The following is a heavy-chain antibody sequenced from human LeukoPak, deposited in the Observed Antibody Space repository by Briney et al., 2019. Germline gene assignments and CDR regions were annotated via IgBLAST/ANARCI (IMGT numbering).Heavy chain of an antibody. CDR3: ARASGDLTYYFYYMDV. Sequence: PAETLSLTCAVYGGSFSGYYWSWIRQPPGKGLEWIGEINHSGSTNYNPSLESRGTISVDTAKNQFSLKLSSVTAADTAVYYCARASGDLTYYFYYMDVWGKGTTVTVSS. V-gene: IGHV4-34*01. CDR2: INHSGST. D-gene: IGHD4-17*01. CDR1: GGSFSGYY. J-gene: IGHJ6*03.